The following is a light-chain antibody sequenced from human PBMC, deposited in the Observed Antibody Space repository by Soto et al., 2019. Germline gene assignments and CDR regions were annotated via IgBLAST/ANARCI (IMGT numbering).Light chain of an antibody. CDR2: DVS. J-gene: IGLJ2*01. CDR1: SSDVGGYNY. Sequence: QSALTQPASVSGSPGQSITISCTGTSSDVGGYNYVSWYQQHPGKAPKLMIYDVSNRPSGVSNRFSGSKSGNTASLTISGLQSADEADYNCRSYTSSSTLVFGGGTKLTVL. V-gene: IGLV2-14*01. CDR3: RSYTSSSTLV.